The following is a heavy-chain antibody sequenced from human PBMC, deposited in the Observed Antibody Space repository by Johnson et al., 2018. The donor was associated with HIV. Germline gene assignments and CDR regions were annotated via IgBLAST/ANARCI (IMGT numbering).Heavy chain of an antibody. Sequence: QVQLVESGGGVVQPGRSLRLSCAASGFTFSSYAMHWVRQAPGKGLEWVAVISYDGSVKYYADSVKGRFIISRDNSKNTLYLQMNSLRAEDTAVYYCARENSSGYHDAFDIWGQGTLVTVSS. J-gene: IGHJ3*02. CDR3: ARENSSGYHDAFDI. D-gene: IGHD3-22*01. CDR2: ISYDGSVK. V-gene: IGHV3-30*04. CDR1: GFTFSSYA.